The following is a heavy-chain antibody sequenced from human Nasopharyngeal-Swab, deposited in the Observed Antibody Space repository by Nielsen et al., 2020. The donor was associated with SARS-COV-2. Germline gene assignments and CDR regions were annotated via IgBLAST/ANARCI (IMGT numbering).Heavy chain of an antibody. CDR3: ARENNWEALRYIDL. Sequence: SLKISCETSGFTFDDYAMYWVRQAPGKGLEWVSGISWNGNIRGHAASLEGRFTISRDNAKSSIFLQMHSLRVEDTALYYCARENNWEALRYIDLWGRGTLVTVSS. CDR1: GFTFDDYA. D-gene: IGHD1-20*01. J-gene: IGHJ2*01. V-gene: IGHV3-9*01. CDR2: ISWNGNIR.